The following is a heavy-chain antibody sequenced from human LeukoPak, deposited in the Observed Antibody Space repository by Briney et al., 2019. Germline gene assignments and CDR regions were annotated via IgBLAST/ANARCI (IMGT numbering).Heavy chain of an antibody. J-gene: IGHJ5*02. D-gene: IGHD3-9*01. V-gene: IGHV3-74*01. Sequence: WGSLRLSCAASGFTFSSYWMHWVRQAPGKGLVWVSRINSDGSSTSYADSVKGRFTISRDNAKNTLYLQMNSLRAEDTAVYYCARDYSASYYDILTGWYNWFDPWGQGTLVTVSS. CDR1: GFTFSSYW. CDR2: INSDGSST. CDR3: ARDYSASYYDILTGWYNWFDP.